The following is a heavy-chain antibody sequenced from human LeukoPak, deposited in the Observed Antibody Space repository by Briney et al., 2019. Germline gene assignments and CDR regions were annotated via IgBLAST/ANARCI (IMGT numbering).Heavy chain of an antibody. CDR1: EFTFSSYS. Sequence: GGSLRLSCAVSEFTFSSYSMNWVRQAPGKGLEWVPSISSGSSYIYYADSVKGRFTISRDNAKNSLYLQMNSLRAEDTAVYYCARAALAGEEEAGDYWGQGTLVTVSS. J-gene: IGHJ4*02. V-gene: IGHV3-21*01. CDR2: ISSGSSYI. D-gene: IGHD2-15*01. CDR3: ARAALAGEEEAGDY.